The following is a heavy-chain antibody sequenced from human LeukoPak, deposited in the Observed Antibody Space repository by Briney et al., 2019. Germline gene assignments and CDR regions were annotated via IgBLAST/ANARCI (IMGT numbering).Heavy chain of an antibody. V-gene: IGHV4-59*01. CDR2: IHYSGST. J-gene: IGHJ6*03. CDR3: ARDRYIDV. Sequence: SETLSLTCTVSGGSMNNYYWTWIRQPPGKGLEWVGHIHYSGSTNHNPSLKSRVTVSGDTSKNQFSLKLSSVTAADTAVYYCARDRYIDVWGKGTTVTVSS. CDR1: GGSMNNYY.